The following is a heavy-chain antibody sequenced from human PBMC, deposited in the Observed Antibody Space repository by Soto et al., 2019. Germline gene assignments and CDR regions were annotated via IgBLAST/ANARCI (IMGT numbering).Heavy chain of an antibody. Sequence: EVQLLESGGGLVQPGGSLRLSCAASGFTFSSYAMSWVRQAPGKGLEWVSGISGRGGSTYYADSVKGRFTISRDNSKNTLYLQLTSLSAEDTAVYYCAKGPLYGDYVSGWGQGTLVTVSS. V-gene: IGHV3-23*01. D-gene: IGHD4-17*01. J-gene: IGHJ4*02. CDR3: AKGPLYGDYVSG. CDR1: GFTFSSYA. CDR2: ISGRGGST.